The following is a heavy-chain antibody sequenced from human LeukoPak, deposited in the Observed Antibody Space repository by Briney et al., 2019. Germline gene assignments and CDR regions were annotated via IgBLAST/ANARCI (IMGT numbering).Heavy chain of an antibody. Sequence: GGSLRLSCAVSGFTFSGFWMSWARQAPGKGLEWVASINHNGNVNYYVDSVKGRFTISRDNAKNSLYLQMSNLRAEDTAVYFCARGGGLDVWGQGATVTVSS. CDR3: ARGGGLDV. J-gene: IGHJ6*02. V-gene: IGHV3-7*03. CDR1: GFTFSGFW. CDR2: INHNGNVN. D-gene: IGHD3-16*01.